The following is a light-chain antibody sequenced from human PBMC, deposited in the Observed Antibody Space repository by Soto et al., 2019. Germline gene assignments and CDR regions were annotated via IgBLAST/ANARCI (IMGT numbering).Light chain of an antibody. V-gene: IGKV1-5*03. CDR3: QQYNSYPVT. CDR1: QSISSW. Sequence: DIQMTQSPSTLSASVGDRVTITCRASQSISSWLAWYQQKPGKAPKLLIYKASSLASGVPSRFSGSGSGTEFTLTISSLQPDDFATYYCQQYNSYPVTFGQGNKLEIK. CDR2: KAS. J-gene: IGKJ2*01.